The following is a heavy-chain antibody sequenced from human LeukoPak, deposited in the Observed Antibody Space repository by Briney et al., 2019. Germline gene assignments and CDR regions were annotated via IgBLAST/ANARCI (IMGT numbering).Heavy chain of an antibody. CDR3: ARDFYGSRPGAFDY. D-gene: IGHD3-10*01. CDR2: INPNSAAS. V-gene: IGHV1-2*06. J-gene: IGHJ4*02. CDR1: GYTFTGYY. Sequence: ASVKVSCKASGYTFTGYYMHWVRQAPGQGLEWMGQINPNSAASHYAQKFQDRVTMTSDTSINMAYMELRSLRSDDTAVYYCARDFYGSRPGAFDYWGQGTLVTVSS.